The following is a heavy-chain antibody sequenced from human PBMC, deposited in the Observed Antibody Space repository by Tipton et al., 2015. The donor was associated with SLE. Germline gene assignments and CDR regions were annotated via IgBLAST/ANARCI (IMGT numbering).Heavy chain of an antibody. V-gene: IGHV3-30*02. J-gene: IGHJ4*02. CDR3: AKFIGDSDTDY. CDR2: IRSDGSKK. Sequence: GSLRLSCAASGFTFSTYSMNWVRQAPGKGLEWVAFIRSDGSKKYYADSVKGRFTISRDNFKNVLFLQMSNLRSEDTAVYYCAKFIGDSDTDYWGQGTLVSVSS. D-gene: IGHD3-10*01. CDR1: GFTFSTYS.